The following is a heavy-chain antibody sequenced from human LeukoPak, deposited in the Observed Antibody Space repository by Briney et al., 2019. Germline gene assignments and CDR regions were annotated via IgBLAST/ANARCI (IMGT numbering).Heavy chain of an antibody. CDR2: IWYDGSNE. J-gene: IGHJ3*02. Sequence: PGGSLRLSCAASGFTFSSYGMHWVRQAPGKGLEWVAFIWYDGSNEYSADSVKGRFTISRDNSKNTLYLQMNSLRAEDTAVYYCARDGYCSGGSCPDAFDIWGQGTMVTVSS. D-gene: IGHD2-15*01. CDR1: GFTFSSYG. CDR3: ARDGYCSGGSCPDAFDI. V-gene: IGHV3-33*01.